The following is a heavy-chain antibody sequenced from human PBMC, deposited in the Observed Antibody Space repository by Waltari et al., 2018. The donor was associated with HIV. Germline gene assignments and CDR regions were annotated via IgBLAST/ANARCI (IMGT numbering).Heavy chain of an antibody. J-gene: IGHJ4*02. CDR3: ARAYSGTYRIGDY. D-gene: IGHD1-26*01. V-gene: IGHV3-7*01. CDR1: GFTFSKYW. Sequence: EVQLVETGGALVQPGGSLRVSCVASGFTFSKYWIAWVGRAPGKGREWVAKIKQDGNEKNYLDSVKGRFTISRDNAKNSLYLQMNNLRDEDSATYYCARAYSGTYRIGDYWGQGTLVTVSS. CDR2: IKQDGNEK.